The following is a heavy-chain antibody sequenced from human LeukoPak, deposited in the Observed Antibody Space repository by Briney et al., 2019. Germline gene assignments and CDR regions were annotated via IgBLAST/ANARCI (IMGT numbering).Heavy chain of an antibody. CDR1: GLVFSNYG. D-gene: IGHD5-12*01. V-gene: IGHV3-30*02. J-gene: IGHJ4*02. CDR3: AKDSNSGYVSVGPDY. CDR2: VRYDARNE. Sequence: PGGSLRLSCQTSGLVFSNYGMHWVRQAPDKGLEWVAYVRYDARNEYYAESVNGRFIISRDNSRNTLYLQMNSLRAEDTGVYSCAKDSNSGYVSVGPDYWDLGTLVTVSS.